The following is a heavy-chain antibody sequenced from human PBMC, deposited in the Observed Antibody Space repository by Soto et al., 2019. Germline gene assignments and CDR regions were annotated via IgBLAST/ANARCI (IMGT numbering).Heavy chain of an antibody. Sequence: SETLSLTCTVSGGSVSSGSYYWSWIRQPPGKGLEWIGYIYYSGSTNYNPSLKSRVTISVDTSKNQFSLKLSSVTAADTAVYYCARDAGYCSGGSCYIHYYYYYGLDVWGQGTTVTVSS. J-gene: IGHJ6*02. V-gene: IGHV4-61*01. CDR3: ARDAGYCSGGSCYIHYYYYYGLDV. CDR2: IYYSGST. CDR1: GGSVSSGSYY. D-gene: IGHD2-15*01.